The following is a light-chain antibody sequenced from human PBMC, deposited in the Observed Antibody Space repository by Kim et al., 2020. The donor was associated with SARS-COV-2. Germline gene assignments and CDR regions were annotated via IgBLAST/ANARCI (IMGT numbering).Light chain of an antibody. CDR1: KLGYKY. Sequence: VSPGQTARITCSGDKLGYKYACWYQQKPGQSPVLVIYQDSKRPSGIPERFSGSNSGNTATLTISGTQAMDEADYYCQAWDSSTVVFGGGTQLTVL. CDR3: QAWDSSTVV. J-gene: IGLJ2*01. V-gene: IGLV3-1*01. CDR2: QDS.